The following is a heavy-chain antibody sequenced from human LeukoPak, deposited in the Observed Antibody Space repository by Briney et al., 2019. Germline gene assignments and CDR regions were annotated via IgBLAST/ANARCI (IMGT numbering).Heavy chain of an antibody. CDR2: IYYSGST. CDR3: ARGPELDY. J-gene: IGHJ4*02. V-gene: IGHV4-61*05. CDR1: GGSISSSSYY. Sequence: PSETLSLTCTVSGGSISSSSYYWGWIRQPPGKGLEWIGYIYYSGSTNYNPSLKSRVTISVDTSKNQFSLKLSSVTAADTAVYYCARGPELDYWGQGTLVTVSS.